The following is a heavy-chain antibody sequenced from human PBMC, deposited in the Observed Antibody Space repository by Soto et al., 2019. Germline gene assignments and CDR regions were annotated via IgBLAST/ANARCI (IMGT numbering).Heavy chain of an antibody. D-gene: IGHD5-18*01. CDR3: AREGYSYGYGAFDY. V-gene: IGHV1-3*01. CDR2: INAGNGNT. J-gene: IGHJ4*02. CDR1: GYTFTSYA. Sequence: WASVKVSCKASGYTFTSYAMHWVRQAPGQRLEWMGWINAGNGNTKYSQKFQGRVTITRDTSASTAYMELSSLRSEDTAVYYCAREGYSYGYGAFDYWGQGTLVTVSS.